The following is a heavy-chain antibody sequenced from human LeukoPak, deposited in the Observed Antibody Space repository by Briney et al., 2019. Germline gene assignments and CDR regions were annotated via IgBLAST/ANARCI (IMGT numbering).Heavy chain of an antibody. J-gene: IGHJ3*02. CDR3: ARDHHRRLYDSQARDTFDI. CDR1: GFTFNTYT. CDR2: ITASSTAI. Sequence: GGSLRLSCAASGFTFNTYTMNWVRQAPGKGLEWVSSITASSTAIYSADSVKGRFTISRDNAKNFLYLQMNSLRAEDTAVYYCARDHHRRLYDSQARDTFDIWGQGTMVTVSS. D-gene: IGHD3-22*01. V-gene: IGHV3-21*01.